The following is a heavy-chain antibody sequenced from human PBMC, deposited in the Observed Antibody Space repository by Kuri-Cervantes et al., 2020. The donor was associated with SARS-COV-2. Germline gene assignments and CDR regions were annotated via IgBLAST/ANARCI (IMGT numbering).Heavy chain of an antibody. CDR2: IIPILGIA. Sequence: SVKVSCKASGGTFSSYTISWVRQAPGQGLEWMGRIIPILGIANYAQKFQGRVTITADESTSTAYMELSSLRSEDTAVYYCARGVERLSYNWFDPWGQGTLVTVSS. J-gene: IGHJ5*02. CDR1: GGTFSSYT. D-gene: IGHD1-1*01. V-gene: IGHV1-69*02. CDR3: ARGVERLSYNWFDP.